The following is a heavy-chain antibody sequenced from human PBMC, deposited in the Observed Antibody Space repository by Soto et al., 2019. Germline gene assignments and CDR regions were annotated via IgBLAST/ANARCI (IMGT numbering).Heavy chain of an antibody. Sequence: QLQLQESGPGLVKPSETLSLTCTVSDNSISSSRYYWGWIRQPPGEGLEWIGSIYYSGVTNYNPSLKSRLTISLDTSKSQFSLKRSSVSAADTAVYYCARQEGYTAGCQGYWGPGTLVTVAS. CDR3: ARQEGYTAGCQGY. J-gene: IGHJ4*02. D-gene: IGHD2-21*02. CDR2: IYYSGVT. V-gene: IGHV4-39*01. CDR1: DNSISSSRYY.